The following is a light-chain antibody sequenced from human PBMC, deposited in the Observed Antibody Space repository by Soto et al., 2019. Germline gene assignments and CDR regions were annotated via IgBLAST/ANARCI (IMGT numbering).Light chain of an antibody. J-gene: IGKJ5*01. CDR3: QQRSNWPPLST. Sequence: ERVWTQSPATLSLSPGERATLSCRASQSVSSYLAWYQQKPGQAPRLLIYDASNRATGIPARFSGSGSGTDFTLTISSLEPEDFAVYYCQQRSNWPPLSTFGQGTRLEIK. V-gene: IGKV3-11*01. CDR2: DAS. CDR1: QSVSSY.